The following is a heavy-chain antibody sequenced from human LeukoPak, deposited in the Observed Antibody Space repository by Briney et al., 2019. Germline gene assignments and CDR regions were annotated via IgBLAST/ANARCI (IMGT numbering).Heavy chain of an antibody. Sequence: SETLSLTCTVSGGSISSYYWSWIRQPAGKGLEWIGRIYTSGSTNYNPSLKSRVTMSVDTSKNQFSLKLSSVTAADTAVYYCARDNYYDSSGYYHDAFDIWGQGTMVTVSS. CDR2: IYTSGST. V-gene: IGHV4-4*07. D-gene: IGHD3-22*01. J-gene: IGHJ3*02. CDR1: GGSISSYY. CDR3: ARDNYYDSSGYYHDAFDI.